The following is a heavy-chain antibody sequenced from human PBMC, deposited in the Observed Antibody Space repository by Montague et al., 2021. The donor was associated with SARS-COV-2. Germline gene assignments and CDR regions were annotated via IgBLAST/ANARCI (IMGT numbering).Heavy chain of an antibody. CDR3: AGDGSLRFEFLFGPRHYYYGMDV. CDR2: IYYSGST. Sequence: SETLSLTCTVSGGSISSSSYYWGWIRQPPGKGLEWIGSIYYSGSTYYNPSLKSRVTISVDTSKNQFSLKLSSVTAADTAVYYCAGDGSLRFEFLFGPRHYYYGMDVWGQGTTVTVSS. CDR1: GGSISSSSYY. D-gene: IGHD3-16*01. V-gene: IGHV4-39*07. J-gene: IGHJ6*02.